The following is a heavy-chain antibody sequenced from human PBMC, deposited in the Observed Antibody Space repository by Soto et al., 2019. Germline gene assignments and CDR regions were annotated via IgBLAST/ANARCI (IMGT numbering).Heavy chain of an antibody. J-gene: IGHJ4*02. V-gene: IGHV3-23*01. CDR3: ARRV. Sequence: EVKVLESGGGLVQPRGSLRLSCATSGFTFSLYPMNWVRQAPGKGLEWVSGISAGGDSTYYADSVKGRFTIFRDNSKNSVYLQMNSLRVEDTVVYYCARRVWGQGTLVTVSS. CDR2: ISAGGDST. CDR1: GFTFSLYP.